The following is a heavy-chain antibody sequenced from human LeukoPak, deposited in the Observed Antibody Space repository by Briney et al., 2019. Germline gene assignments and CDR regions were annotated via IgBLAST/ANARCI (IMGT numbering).Heavy chain of an antibody. V-gene: IGHV1-2*02. CDR2: INPNSGGT. Sequence: GASVKVSCKAPGYTFTGYYMHWVRQAPGQGLEWMGWINPNSGGTNYAQKFQGRVTMTRDTSISTAYMELSRLRSDDTAVYYCARDAYTMVRGYHNPPGYWGQGTLVTVSS. D-gene: IGHD3-10*01. CDR3: ARDAYTMVRGYHNPPGY. J-gene: IGHJ4*02. CDR1: GYTFTGYY.